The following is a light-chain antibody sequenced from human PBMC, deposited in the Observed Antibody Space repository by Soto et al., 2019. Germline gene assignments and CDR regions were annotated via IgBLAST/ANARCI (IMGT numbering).Light chain of an antibody. CDR1: QSVSSSY. CDR2: DAS. V-gene: IGKV3-11*01. J-gene: IGKJ4*01. CDR3: QQRSNWPPD. Sequence: IVLTQSPATLSLSPGKRATLSCRASQSVSSSYLAWYQQKPGQAPRLLIYDASNRATGIPARFSGSGSGTDFTLTISSLEPEDFAVYYCQQRSNWPPDFGGGTKVDIK.